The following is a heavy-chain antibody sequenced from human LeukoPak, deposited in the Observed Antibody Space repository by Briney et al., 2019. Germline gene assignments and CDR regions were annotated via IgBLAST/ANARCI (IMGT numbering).Heavy chain of an antibody. D-gene: IGHD3-3*01. CDR3: ARVGSQDFWSGYLGLFLDY. V-gene: IGHV4-59*01. CDR2: SYYSGST. Sequence: SETLSLTCTVSGGSISSYYWSWIRQPPGKGLEWIGYSYYSGSTNYNPSLKSRVTISVDTSKNQFSLKLSSVTAADTAVYYCARVGSQDFWSGYLGLFLDYWGQGTLVTVSS. J-gene: IGHJ4*02. CDR1: GGSISSYY.